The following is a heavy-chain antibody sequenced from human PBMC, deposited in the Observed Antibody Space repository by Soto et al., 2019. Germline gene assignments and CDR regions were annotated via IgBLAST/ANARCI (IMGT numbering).Heavy chain of an antibody. J-gene: IGHJ4*02. Sequence: ASVKVSCKASGYTFPGHYIHWVRQAPEQGPEWMGEIGPESGDTRYAEKFQGRVTMTLDTSITTVYMELKNLSPDDTAVDYCGRGRSGQIVVFYWGQGTPVTVSS. D-gene: IGHD1-26*01. CDR1: GYTFPGHY. CDR2: IGPESGDT. V-gene: IGHV1-2*02. CDR3: GRGRSGQIVVFY.